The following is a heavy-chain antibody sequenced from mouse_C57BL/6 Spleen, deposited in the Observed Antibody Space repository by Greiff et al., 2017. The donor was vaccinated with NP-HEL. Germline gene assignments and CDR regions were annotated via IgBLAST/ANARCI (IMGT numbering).Heavy chain of an antibody. CDR2: IYPGDGDT. J-gene: IGHJ2*01. Sequence: QVQLQQSGPELVKPGASVKISCKASGYAFSSSWMNWVKQRPGKGLEWIGRIYPGDGDTNYNGKFKGKATLTADKSSSTAYMQLSSLTSEDSAVYFCARRKSSGYDYWGQGTTLTVSS. V-gene: IGHV1-82*01. CDR3: ARRKSSGYDY. D-gene: IGHD3-2*02. CDR1: GYAFSSSW.